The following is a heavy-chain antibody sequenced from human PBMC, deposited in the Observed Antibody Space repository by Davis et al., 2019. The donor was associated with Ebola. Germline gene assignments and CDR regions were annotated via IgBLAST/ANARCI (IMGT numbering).Heavy chain of an antibody. CDR3: AKVHPPTTVTTGWFDP. D-gene: IGHD4-17*01. Sequence: PGVSLRLSCAASGFIFSSYAISWVRQAPGKGLEWVSSISVRSITYHADSVKGRFTISRDNSKNTLYLQMNSLRAEDTAVYYCAKVHPPTTVTTGWFDPWGQGTLVTVSS. J-gene: IGHJ5*02. V-gene: IGHV3-23*01. CDR2: ISVRSIT. CDR1: GFIFSSYA.